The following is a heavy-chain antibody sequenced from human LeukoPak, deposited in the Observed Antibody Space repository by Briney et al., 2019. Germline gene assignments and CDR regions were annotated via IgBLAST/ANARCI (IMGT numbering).Heavy chain of an antibody. V-gene: IGHV4-59*01. CDR3: ARGAGTKEMAFGH. J-gene: IGHJ4*02. CDR1: GGSISTYY. D-gene: IGHD5-24*01. Sequence: SETLSLTCTVSGGSISTYYWSWIRQPPGKGLEWIGYIYYSGSTNYNPSLKSRVTISVDTSKNHFSLKLTSVTAAHTAVYYCARGAGTKEMAFGHWGQGTLVTVSS. CDR2: IYYSGST.